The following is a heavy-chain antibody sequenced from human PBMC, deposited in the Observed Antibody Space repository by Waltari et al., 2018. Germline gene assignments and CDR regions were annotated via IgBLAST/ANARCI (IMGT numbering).Heavy chain of an antibody. Sequence: QAPGQGLEWMGWINPNNGVTNYAQRFQGRVTVTRDISISTAYMELSRLRSDDTAVYYCARDRTGKYYFDYWGQGTLVTVSS. CDR2: INPNNGVT. V-gene: IGHV1-2*02. CDR3: ARDRTGKYYFDY. J-gene: IGHJ4*02. D-gene: IGHD3-10*01.